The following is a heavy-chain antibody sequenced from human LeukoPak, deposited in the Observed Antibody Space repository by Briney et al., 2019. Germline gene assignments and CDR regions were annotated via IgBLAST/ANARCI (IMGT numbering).Heavy chain of an antibody. J-gene: IGHJ4*02. Sequence: GGSLRLSCAASGFTFRSYSMNWVRQAPGKGLEWVSSISSSSSYIYYADSVKGRFTISRDNAKNSLYLQMNSLRAEDTAVYYCASSSYYEEKEIYWGQGTLVTVSS. V-gene: IGHV3-21*01. CDR3: ASSSYYEEKEIY. CDR2: ISSSSSYI. D-gene: IGHD3-22*01. CDR1: GFTFRSYS.